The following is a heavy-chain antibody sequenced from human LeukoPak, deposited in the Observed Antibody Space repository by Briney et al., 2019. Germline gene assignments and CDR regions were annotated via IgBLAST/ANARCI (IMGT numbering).Heavy chain of an antibody. CDR2: IHHSGDT. Sequence: SETLSLTCAVYGESMIGHYWTWIRQPPGKRLEWIGEIHHSGDTNSNPFLKNRVTMSIDMSKNQFSLKVKSVTAADTAVYYCVRATANGSGRAYDHWAQGNLDPVSS. J-gene: IGHJ4*02. D-gene: IGHD3-10*01. V-gene: IGHV4-34*01. CDR3: VRATANGSGRAYDH. CDR1: GESMIGHY.